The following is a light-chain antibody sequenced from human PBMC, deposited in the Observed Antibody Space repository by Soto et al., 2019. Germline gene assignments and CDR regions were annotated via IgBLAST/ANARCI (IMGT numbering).Light chain of an antibody. J-gene: IGKJ4*01. V-gene: IGKV3-11*01. CDR1: QSVSSY. CDR3: QQRSNWLT. CDR2: DAS. Sequence: EIVLTQSPATLSLSPGERATLSCRASQSVSSYLAWYQQKPGQAPRLLIYDASNRATGIPARFSGSGSRTDFTLTLSSLEPEDFAVYYCQQRSNWLTFGGGTKVEIK.